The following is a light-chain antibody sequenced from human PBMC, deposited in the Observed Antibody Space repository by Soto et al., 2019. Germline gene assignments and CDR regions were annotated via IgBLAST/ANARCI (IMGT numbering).Light chain of an antibody. CDR1: QSVSSY. J-gene: IGKJ1*01. V-gene: IGKV3-11*01. Sequence: EIVLTQSPATLSLSPGERATLSCRASQSVSSYLAWYQQKPGQAPRLLIYDASNSATGIPARFSGSGSGTDFTLTTSSLEPDDFAVYYCQQRSNWTFGQGTKVEIK. CDR3: QQRSNWT. CDR2: DAS.